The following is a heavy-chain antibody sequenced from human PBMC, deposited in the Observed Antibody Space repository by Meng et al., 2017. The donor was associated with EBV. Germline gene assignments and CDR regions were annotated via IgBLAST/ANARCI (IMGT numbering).Heavy chain of an antibody. V-gene: IGHV4-61*01. D-gene: IGHD4-11*01. J-gene: IGHJ5*02. CDR2: IYYTGST. CDR3: ARGDYTNYPRWFDP. Sequence: QVQLQESGPGLVKPSGXLSLTCTVSGGSVNNESYYWGWIRQPPGKGLEYIGYIYYTGSTNYNSSLKSRVTISLDKSKNQFSLKLTSLTAADTAIYYCARGDYTNYPRWFDPWGQGPLGTVSS. CDR1: GGSVNNESYY.